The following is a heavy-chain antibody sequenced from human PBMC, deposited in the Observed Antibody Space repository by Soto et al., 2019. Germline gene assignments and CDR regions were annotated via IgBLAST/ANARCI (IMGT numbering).Heavy chain of an antibody. CDR2: INSDGSST. CDR1: GFTFSSYW. D-gene: IGHD2-2*01. V-gene: IGHV3-74*01. Sequence: GGSLRLSCAASGFTFSSYWMHWVRQAPGKGLVWVSRINSDGSSTSYADSVKGRFTISRDNAKNTLYLQMNSLRAEDTAVYYCARSTPYCSSTSCYALYYYYYGMDVWGQGTTVTVSS. J-gene: IGHJ6*02. CDR3: ARSTPYCSSTSCYALYYYYYGMDV.